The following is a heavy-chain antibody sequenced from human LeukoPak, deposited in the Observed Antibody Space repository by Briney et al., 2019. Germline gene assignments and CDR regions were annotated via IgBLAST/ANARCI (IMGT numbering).Heavy chain of an antibody. V-gene: IGHV4-39*07. Sequence: SETLSLTCTVSGGSISSSSYYWGWIRQPPGKGLEWIGSIYYSGSTYYNPSLKSRVTISVDTSKNQFSLKLSSVTAADTAVYYCAREQSGGHEKGYYYYYMDVWGKGTTVTVSS. J-gene: IGHJ6*03. CDR3: AREQSGGHEKGYYYYYMDV. CDR1: GGSISSSSYY. CDR2: IYYSGST. D-gene: IGHD3-10*01.